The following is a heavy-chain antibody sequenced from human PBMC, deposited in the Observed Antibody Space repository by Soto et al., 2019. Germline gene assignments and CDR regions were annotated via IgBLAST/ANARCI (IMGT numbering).Heavy chain of an antibody. CDR2: IIPIFGTA. D-gene: IGHD3-3*01. V-gene: IGHV1-69*13. Sequence: ASVKVSCKASGGTFSSYTIIWVRQAPGQGLEWMGRIIPIFGTANYAQKFQGRVTITADESTSTAYMELSSLRSEDTAVYYCASGLRVDNWFDPWGQGTLVTVSS. CDR3: ASGLRVDNWFDP. J-gene: IGHJ5*02. CDR1: GGTFSSYT.